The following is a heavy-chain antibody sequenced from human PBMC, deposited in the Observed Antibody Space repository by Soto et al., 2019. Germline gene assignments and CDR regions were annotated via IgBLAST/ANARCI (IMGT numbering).Heavy chain of an antibody. CDR1: WGSIRSSSSY. CDR2: IYYSGST. Sequence: SETLSRFSTVSWGSIRSSSSYWSWIRQSPGKGLEWIGSIYYSGSTYYNPSLKSRVTISVDTSKNQFSLKLSSVTAADTAVYYCARQEGAGGYYYYGMDVWGKGTTVT. J-gene: IGHJ6*04. V-gene: IGHV4-39*01. CDR3: ARQEGAGGYYYYGMDV. D-gene: IGHD1-26*01.